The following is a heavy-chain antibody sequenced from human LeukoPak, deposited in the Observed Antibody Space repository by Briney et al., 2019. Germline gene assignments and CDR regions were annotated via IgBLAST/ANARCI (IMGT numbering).Heavy chain of an antibody. CDR3: ARGNSDAFDI. V-gene: IGHV3-33*01. CDR1: GFTFSNYA. J-gene: IGHJ3*02. CDR2: IWYDGSYK. D-gene: IGHD4-23*01. Sequence: GGSLRLSCAASGFTFSNYAMHWVRQPPGKGLEWVAIIWYDGSYKYYADSVKGRFTVSRDNSKNTLYLQVNSLTDEDTAVYYCARGNSDAFDIWGQGTMVTVSS.